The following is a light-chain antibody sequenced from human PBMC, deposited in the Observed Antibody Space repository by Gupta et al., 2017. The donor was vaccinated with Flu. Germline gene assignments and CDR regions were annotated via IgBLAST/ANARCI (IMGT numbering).Light chain of an antibody. Sequence: DIVMTQSPDSLAVSLGERATINCKSSQSVLKFSNNKNYLAWYQQKPGQPPKLLIYWASTRESGVPDRFSGSGFGTDFTLTISSRQAEDVAVYYCQQYDSTPTWTFGQGTKVEIK. CDR1: QSVLKFSNNKNY. CDR3: QQYDSTPTWT. V-gene: IGKV4-1*01. CDR2: WAS. J-gene: IGKJ1*01.